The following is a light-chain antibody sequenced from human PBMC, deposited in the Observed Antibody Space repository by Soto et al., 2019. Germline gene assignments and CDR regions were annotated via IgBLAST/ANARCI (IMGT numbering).Light chain of an antibody. V-gene: IGLV2-14*01. J-gene: IGLJ1*01. CDR3: SSDTSSSIEYV. CDR2: EVS. CDR1: SSDVGGYNY. Sequence: QSVLTQPASVSGSPGQSITISCTGTSSDVGGYNYVSWYQQHPGKAPKLMIYEVSTRPSGVSNRFSGSKSGNTASLTISGLQAEDEADYYCSSDTSSSIEYVFGTGTKLTVL.